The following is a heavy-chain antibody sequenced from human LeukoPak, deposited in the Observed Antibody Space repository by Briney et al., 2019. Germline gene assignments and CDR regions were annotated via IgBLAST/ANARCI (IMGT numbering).Heavy chain of an antibody. CDR3: ARDPYSGSYGDYYYYYMDV. V-gene: IGHV3-21*01. CDR2: ITSSGTYI. J-gene: IGHJ6*03. D-gene: IGHD1-26*01. Sequence: GGSLRLSCAASGFDFNNYNMHWVRQAPGKGLEWVSSITSSGTYIYYADSVKGRFTISRDNAKNSLYLQMNSLRPEDTAVYYCARDPYSGSYGDYYYYYMDVWGKGTTVTISS. CDR1: GFDFNNYN.